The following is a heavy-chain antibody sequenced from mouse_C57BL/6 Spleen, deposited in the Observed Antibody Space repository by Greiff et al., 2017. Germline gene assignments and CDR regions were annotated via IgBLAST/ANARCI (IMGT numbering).Heavy chain of an antibody. V-gene: IGHV1-15*01. J-gene: IGHJ2*01. CDR2: IDPETGGT. Sequence: QVQLQQPGAELVKPGASVKLSCKASGYTFTDYEMHWVKQTPVHGLEWIGAIDPETGGTAYNQKFKGKAILTADKSSSTAYMELRSLTSEDSAVYYCTRWTTVVFDYWGQGTTLTVSS. CDR3: TRWTTVVFDY. D-gene: IGHD1-1*01. CDR1: GYTFTDYE.